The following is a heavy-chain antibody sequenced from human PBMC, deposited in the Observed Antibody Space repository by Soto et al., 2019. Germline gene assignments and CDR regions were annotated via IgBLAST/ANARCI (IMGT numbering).Heavy chain of an antibody. V-gene: IGHV3-23*01. J-gene: IGHJ4*02. CDR2: ISGSDDST. Sequence: EVQLLESGGGLVQPGESLRLSCAASGFTFSSYAMSWVSQAPGKGLEWVSVISGSDDSTYYADSVKGRFTISRDNSKNTLYLQMNSRRAEDTAVYYCAKRSSSSTFDYWGQGTLVTVSS. CDR3: AKRSSSSTFDY. CDR1: GFTFSSYA. D-gene: IGHD6-6*01.